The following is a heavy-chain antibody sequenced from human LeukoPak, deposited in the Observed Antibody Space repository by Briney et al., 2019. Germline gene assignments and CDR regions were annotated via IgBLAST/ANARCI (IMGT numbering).Heavy chain of an antibody. V-gene: IGHV4-59*08. Sequence: PSETLSLTCTVSGGSISSYYWSWIRQPPGKGLEWIGYIYYSGSTNYNPSLKSRVTISVDTSKNQFSLKLSSVTAADTAVYYCARLSDYDFWSGPLFDYWGQGTLVTVSS. CDR1: GGSISSYY. D-gene: IGHD3-3*01. J-gene: IGHJ4*02. CDR3: ARLSDYDFWSGPLFDY. CDR2: IYYSGST.